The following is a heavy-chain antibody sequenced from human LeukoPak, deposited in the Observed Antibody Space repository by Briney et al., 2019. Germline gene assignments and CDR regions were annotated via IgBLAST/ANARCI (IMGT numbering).Heavy chain of an antibody. Sequence: GGSLRLSCAAPGFTFSNYNMNWVRQAPGKAMEWVSSITSSGTYIFYADSVKGRFTISRDNAKNSLYLQMDSLGPEDTAVYYCARDPYSGAYGNDYYYYMDVWGKGTTVTISS. D-gene: IGHD1-26*01. CDR2: ITSSGTYI. CDR1: GFTFSNYN. CDR3: ARDPYSGAYGNDYYYYMDV. J-gene: IGHJ6*03. V-gene: IGHV3-21*01.